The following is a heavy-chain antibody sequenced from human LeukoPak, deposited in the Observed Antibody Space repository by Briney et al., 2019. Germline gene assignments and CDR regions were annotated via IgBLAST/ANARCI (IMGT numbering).Heavy chain of an antibody. D-gene: IGHD3-22*01. Sequence: ASVKVSCKASGYTITGYYMHWVRQAPGQGLEWMGWINPNSGGTNYAQKFQGRVTMTRDTSISTAYMELSRLRSDDTAVYYCARVGDYYDSSGYPRIAEYFQHWGQGTLVTVSS. CDR3: ARVGDYYDSSGYPRIAEYFQH. J-gene: IGHJ1*01. CDR1: GYTITGYY. V-gene: IGHV1-2*02. CDR2: INPNSGGT.